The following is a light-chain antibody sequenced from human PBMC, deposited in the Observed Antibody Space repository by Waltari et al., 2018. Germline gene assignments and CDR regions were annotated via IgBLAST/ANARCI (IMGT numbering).Light chain of an antibody. CDR2: DNH. CDR3: GTWDSSLSAGGV. V-gene: IGLV1-51*01. J-gene: IGLJ3*02. Sequence: QSVLTQPPSVSAAPGQKVTISCSGSSSNIGNNYVSWYQQLPGTAPKLLIYDNHKRPSGIPDLCSGSKSGTSATLGITGLQTGDEADYYGGTWDSSLSAGGVFGGGTKLTVL. CDR1: SSNIGNNY.